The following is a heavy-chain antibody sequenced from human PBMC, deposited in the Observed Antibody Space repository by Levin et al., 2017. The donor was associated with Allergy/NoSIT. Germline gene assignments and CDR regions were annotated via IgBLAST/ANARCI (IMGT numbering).Heavy chain of an antibody. J-gene: IGHJ4*02. V-gene: IGHV3-11*06. CDR3: ARAGGHLGELSPDY. D-gene: IGHD3-16*02. Sequence: GESLKISCAASGFTFRNHYMNWIRQAPGKGLQWVSYISSSSSNTKYADSVKGRFTISRDNDKNSLYLQMNSLRAEDTAVYYCARAGGHLGELSPDYWGQGTLVTVSS. CDR2: ISSSSSNT. CDR1: GFTFRNHY.